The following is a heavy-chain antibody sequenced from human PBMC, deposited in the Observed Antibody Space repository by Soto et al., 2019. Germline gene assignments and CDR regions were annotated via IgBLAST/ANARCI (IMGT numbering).Heavy chain of an antibody. CDR2: IAFDGGNQ. CDR3: AKESSITAAGSGGGFEP. J-gene: IGHJ5*02. D-gene: IGHD6-13*01. CDR1: GFDFNTYG. V-gene: IGHV3-30*18. Sequence: QVQLVQSGGGVVQPGRSLRLSCAASGFDFNTYGLHWVRQAPGKGMEWVAGIAFDGGNQYYADSVKGRFTISRDKANNTLFLQMNSLGAEDTATYYCAKESSITAAGSGGGFEPWGQVTLVIVSS.